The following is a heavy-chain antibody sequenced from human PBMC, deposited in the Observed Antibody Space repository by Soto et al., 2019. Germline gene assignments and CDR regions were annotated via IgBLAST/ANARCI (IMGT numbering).Heavy chain of an antibody. CDR3: VTSIATAGAFDI. J-gene: IGHJ3*02. D-gene: IGHD6-13*01. CDR1: GFTFSNVW. CDR2: IKGKTDGGAT. Sequence: EVQLVDSGGDLVKPGGSLRLSCAASGFTFSNVWMYWVRQAPGKGLECVGRIKGKTDGGATDYAAPVRGRFTISRDDSGHMFYLKMSNLKTEDTAVYFCVTSIATAGAFDIWGQGTMVTVSS. V-gene: IGHV3-15*05.